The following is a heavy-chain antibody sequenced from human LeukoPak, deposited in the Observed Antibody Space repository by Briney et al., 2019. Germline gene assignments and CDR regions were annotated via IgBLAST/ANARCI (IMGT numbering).Heavy chain of an antibody. V-gene: IGHV3-48*04. Sequence: GGSLRLSCAASGFTFSSYGMSWVRQGPGKGLEWVSYISRSGSTIYYADSVKGRFTISRDNAKNSLYLQMNSLRAEDTAIYYCARDSTRLTYYYDSGSYSNWFDPWGQGTLVTVSS. CDR3: ARDSTRLTYYYDSGSYSNWFDP. J-gene: IGHJ5*02. D-gene: IGHD3-10*01. CDR2: ISRSGSTI. CDR1: GFTFSSYG.